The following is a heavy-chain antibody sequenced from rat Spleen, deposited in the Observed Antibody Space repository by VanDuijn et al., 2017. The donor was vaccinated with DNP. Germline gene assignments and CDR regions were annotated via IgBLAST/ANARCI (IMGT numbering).Heavy chain of an antibody. CDR2: ISTGGGNT. CDR1: GFTFSNYA. V-gene: IGHV5-25*01. Sequence: EVQLVESGGGLVQPGRSMKLSCAASGFTFSNYAMAWVRQAPTKGLEWVATISTGGGNTYSRDSVKGRFTISRDNAQSTLYLQMDSLRSEDTSTYYCARHRTIMPYYYAMDAWGQGASVTVSS. CDR3: ARHRTIMPYYYAMDA. J-gene: IGHJ4*01. D-gene: IGHD1-12*01.